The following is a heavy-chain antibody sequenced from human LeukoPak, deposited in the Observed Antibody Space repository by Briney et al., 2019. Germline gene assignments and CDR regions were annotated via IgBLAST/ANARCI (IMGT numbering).Heavy chain of an antibody. CDR3: ARGPARATPPLIGHGMDV. CDR1: GGSISSGGYY. Sequence: PSETLSLTCTVSGGSISSGGYYWSWIRQHPGKGLEWIGYIYYSGSTYYNPSLKSRVTISVDTSKNQFSLKLSSVTAADTAVYYCARGPARATPPLIGHGMDVWGQGTTVTVSS. CDR2: IYYSGST. J-gene: IGHJ6*02. V-gene: IGHV4-31*03. D-gene: IGHD5-12*01.